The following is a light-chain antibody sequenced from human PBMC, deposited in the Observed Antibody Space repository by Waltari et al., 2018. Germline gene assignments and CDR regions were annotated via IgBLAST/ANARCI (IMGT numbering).Light chain of an antibody. CDR3: QESYSTSFT. CDR2: AAS. J-gene: IGKJ2*01. CDR1: QNISSN. V-gene: IGKV1-39*01. Sequence: DIQMTQSPSSLSASVGDRVTIPCRASQNISSNLNWYQKKPGKAPKLLIYAASTLQSGVPSMFSGSGSRTDFALTISRLQPEDFATFYCQESYSTSFTFGQGTNLEIK.